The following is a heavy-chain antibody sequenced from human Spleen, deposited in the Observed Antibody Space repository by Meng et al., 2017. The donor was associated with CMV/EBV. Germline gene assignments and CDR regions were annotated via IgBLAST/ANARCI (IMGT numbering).Heavy chain of an antibody. Sequence: GGSLRLSCSTSGFTSNNYGMHWVRQAPGKGLEWVAFIRTGGSHSFHAESVKGRFTISRDNSNNTLYLQLNSLRAEDTGVYYCAKDYEYSTYLVRHYGMDVWGQGTTVTVSS. CDR1: GFTSNNYG. CDR3: AKDYEYSTYLVRHYGMDV. D-gene: IGHD4-11*01. J-gene: IGHJ6*02. V-gene: IGHV3-30*02. CDR2: IRTGGSHS.